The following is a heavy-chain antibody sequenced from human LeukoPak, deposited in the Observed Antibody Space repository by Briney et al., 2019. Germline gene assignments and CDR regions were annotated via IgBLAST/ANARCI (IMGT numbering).Heavy chain of an antibody. V-gene: IGHV1-69*04. J-gene: IGHJ5*02. CDR2: IIPILDIA. D-gene: IGHD2-2*01. Sequence: SVKVSCKASGGTFSSYAFSWVRQAPGQGLEWMGRIIPILDIADYAQKFQGRVTITADKSTGTAYMELSSLRSEDTAVYYCARDQAVVVDIGWFDPWGQGTLVTVSS. CDR3: ARDQAVVVDIGWFDP. CDR1: GGTFSSYA.